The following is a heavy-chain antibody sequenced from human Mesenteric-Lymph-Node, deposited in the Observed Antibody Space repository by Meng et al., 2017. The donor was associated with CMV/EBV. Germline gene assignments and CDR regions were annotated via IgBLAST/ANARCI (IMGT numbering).Heavy chain of an antibody. CDR2: IKRKTDAGTI. J-gene: IGHJ2*01. D-gene: IGHD1-26*01. CDR1: GFTFSNAW. Sequence: AASGFTFSNAWMSWVRQAPGKGLEWVARIKRKTDAGTIEYAAPAKDRFIISRDDSKNMLYLQMTSLKTEDTAVYFCTTRSGTYSFDLWGRGTLVTVSS. V-gene: IGHV3-15*01. CDR3: TTRSGTYSFDL.